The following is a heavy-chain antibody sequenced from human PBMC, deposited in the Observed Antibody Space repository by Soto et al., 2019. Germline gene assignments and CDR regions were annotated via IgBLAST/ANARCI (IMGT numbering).Heavy chain of an antibody. CDR1: GGTFSSYA. D-gene: IGHD2-21*02. V-gene: IGHV1-69*01. CDR2: IIPIFGTA. J-gene: IGHJ2*01. CDR3: ARDPCGGDCYPYWYFDL. Sequence: QVQLVQSGAEVKKPGSSVKVSCKASGGTFSSYAISWVRQAPGQGLEWMGGIIPIFGTANYAQKFQGRVTITADESTSTAYMGLSSLRSEDTAVYYCARDPCGGDCYPYWYFDLWGRGTLVTVSS.